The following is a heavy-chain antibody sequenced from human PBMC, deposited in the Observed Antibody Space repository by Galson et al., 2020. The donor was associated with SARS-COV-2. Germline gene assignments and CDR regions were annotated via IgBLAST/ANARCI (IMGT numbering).Heavy chain of an antibody. CDR3: ARERRFAASQEGLDI. J-gene: IGHJ3*02. CDR1: GGSIGSSVYY. CDR2: IYKSGST. D-gene: IGHD3-10*01. V-gene: IGHV4-31*03. Sequence: ASETLSLTCSVSGGSIGSSVYYWNWIRQHPGKGLEWIGYIYKSGSTYYNPSLQSRVTMSVDTSKNQFSLKLRSVTAADTAVYYCARERRFAASQEGLDIWGQGTMVTVSS.